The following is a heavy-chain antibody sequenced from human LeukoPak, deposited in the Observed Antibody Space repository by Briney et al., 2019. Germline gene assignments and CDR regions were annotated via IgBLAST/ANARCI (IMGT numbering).Heavy chain of an antibody. CDR1: GYTFTGYY. CDR3: ARTPPYYGSGSYSDY. CDR2: INPNSGGT. J-gene: IGHJ4*02. D-gene: IGHD3-10*01. V-gene: IGHV1-2*02. Sequence: ASVKVSCKASGYTFTGYYMHWVRQAPGQGLEWMGWINPNSGGTNYAQKFQGRVTMTRDTSISTAYMELSRLRSDDTAVYYCARTPPYYGSGSYSDYWGQGTLVTVSS.